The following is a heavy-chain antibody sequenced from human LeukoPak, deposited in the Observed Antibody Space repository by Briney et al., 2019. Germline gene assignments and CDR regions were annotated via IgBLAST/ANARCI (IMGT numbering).Heavy chain of an antibody. CDR1: GYTFIGYF. CDR3: ARGDYGDYWTDY. Sequence: ASVKVSCKASGYTFIGYFLHWVRQAPGQGLEWMGWINPNSGGTNYAQKFQGRVTMTRDTSLSTAYMELRRLRSDDTAVYFCARGDYGDYWTDYWGQRTLVTVSS. V-gene: IGHV1-2*02. J-gene: IGHJ4*02. D-gene: IGHD4-17*01. CDR2: INPNSGGT.